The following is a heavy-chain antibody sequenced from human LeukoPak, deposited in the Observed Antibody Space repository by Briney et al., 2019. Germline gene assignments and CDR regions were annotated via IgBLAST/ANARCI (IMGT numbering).Heavy chain of an antibody. J-gene: IGHJ6*02. V-gene: IGHV4-59*01. D-gene: IGHD6-19*01. CDR1: GGSISSYY. Sequence: SETLSLTCTVSGGSISSYYWSWIRQPPGKGLEWIGYIYYSGSTNYNPSLKSRVTISVDTSKNQFSLKLSSVTAADTAVYYCARVCSGYYYYYGMDVWGQGTTVTVSS. CDR3: ARVCSGYYYYYGMDV. CDR2: IYYSGST.